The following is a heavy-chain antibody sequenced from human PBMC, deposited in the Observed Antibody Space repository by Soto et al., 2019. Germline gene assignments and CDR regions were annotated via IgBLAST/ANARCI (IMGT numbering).Heavy chain of an antibody. CDR1: GFSLSTSGVG. CDR2: IYWDDDK. Sequence: QITLKESGPTLVKPTQTLTLTCTFSGFSLSTSGVGVGWIRQPPGKALEWLALIYWDDDKRYGPSLKSMLTITKDTSKNQVVLTMTNMDPVDTATYYCAHRYDSSGYGEYFQHWGQGNLVTVSS. CDR3: AHRYDSSGYGEYFQH. D-gene: IGHD3-22*01. V-gene: IGHV2-5*05. J-gene: IGHJ1*01.